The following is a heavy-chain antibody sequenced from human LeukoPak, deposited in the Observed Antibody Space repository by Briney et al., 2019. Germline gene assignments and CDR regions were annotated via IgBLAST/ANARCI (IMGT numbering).Heavy chain of an antibody. CDR3: ARLRRDGSKGPQHPFDY. Sequence: SETLSLTCTVSGGSISSGGYYWSWIRQHPGKGLEWIGYIYYSGSTYYNPSLKSRVTISVDTSKNQSSLKLSSVTAADTAVYYCARLRRDGSKGPQHPFDYWGQGTLVTVSS. D-gene: IGHD5-24*01. CDR1: GGSISSGGYY. J-gene: IGHJ4*02. V-gene: IGHV4-31*03. CDR2: IYYSGST.